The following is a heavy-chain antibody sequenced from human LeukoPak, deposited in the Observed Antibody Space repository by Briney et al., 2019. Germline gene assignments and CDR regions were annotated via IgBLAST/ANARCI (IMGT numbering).Heavy chain of an antibody. CDR1: GSAFTDYY. D-gene: IGHD6-19*01. Sequence: ASVKVSCKASGSAFTDYYIHWMRQAPGQGLEWMGWINPSSGGTNYAQKFQGRVTMTRDTSFSSAYMELSRLRSDDTAVYFCARPGVLNTSGWFVFDYWGQGTLVTVSS. J-gene: IGHJ4*02. CDR2: INPSSGGT. V-gene: IGHV1-2*02. CDR3: ARPGVLNTSGWFVFDY.